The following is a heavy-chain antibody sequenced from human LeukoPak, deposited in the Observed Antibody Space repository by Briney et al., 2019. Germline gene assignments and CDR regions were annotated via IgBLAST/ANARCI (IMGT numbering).Heavy chain of an antibody. J-gene: IGHJ3*01. CDR3: ARSSYSSSSSV. D-gene: IGHD6-6*01. V-gene: IGHV3-7*03. CDR1: GFTFSGFW. Sequence: GGSLRLSCANSGFTFSGFWMSWSRQAPGKGLEWVASINSDGSEGYYADVVKGRFTISRDNAKNSLYLQINSLRAEDTAVYYCARSSYSSSSSVWGQGTMVTVSS. CDR2: INSDGSEG.